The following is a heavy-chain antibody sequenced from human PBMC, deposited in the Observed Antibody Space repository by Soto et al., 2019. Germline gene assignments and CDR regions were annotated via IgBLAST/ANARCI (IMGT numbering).Heavy chain of an antibody. V-gene: IGHV4-61*01. CDR2: IYYSGST. CDR3: ARLGGYYQAFDS. Sequence: SETLSLTCSVSGGSIRSGWYYRSWKRQHPGKGLEWIGYIYYSGSTNYNPSLKSRVTISVDTSKNQFSLKLNSVTAADTAVYYCARLGGYYQAFDSWGQGTLLTVSS. D-gene: IGHD3-22*01. J-gene: IGHJ4*02. CDR1: GGSIRSGWYY.